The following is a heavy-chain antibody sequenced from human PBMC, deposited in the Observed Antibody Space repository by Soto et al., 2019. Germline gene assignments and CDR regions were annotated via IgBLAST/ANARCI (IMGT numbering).Heavy chain of an antibody. V-gene: IGHV4-31*02. Sequence: PSETLSLTCSVSGASVTSGGYFWTWIRQLPGKGLEWIGYIYSSGATQYNPSLQSRLSMSLDTSRNHFSLKLTSVTVADTAVYYCAVHRATPGVVLSNWFGPWGQGSLVTVSS. CDR2: IYSSGAT. J-gene: IGHJ5*02. CDR1: GASVTSGGYF. D-gene: IGHD3-10*01. CDR3: AVHRATPGVVLSNWFGP.